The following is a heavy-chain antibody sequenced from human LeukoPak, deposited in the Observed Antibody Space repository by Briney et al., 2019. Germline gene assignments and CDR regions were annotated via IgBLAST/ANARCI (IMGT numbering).Heavy chain of an antibody. J-gene: IGHJ4*02. CDR1: GFTFSSYS. CDR3: ARADIVVVPAAMYGDYLDY. V-gene: IGHV3-21*01. Sequence: PGGSLRLSCAASGFTFSSYSMNWVRQAPGKGLEWVSSISSSSSYIYYADSVKGRFTISRDNAKSSLYLQMNSLRAEDTAVYYCARADIVVVPAAMYGDYLDYWGQGTLVTVSS. CDR2: ISSSSSYI. D-gene: IGHD2-2*01.